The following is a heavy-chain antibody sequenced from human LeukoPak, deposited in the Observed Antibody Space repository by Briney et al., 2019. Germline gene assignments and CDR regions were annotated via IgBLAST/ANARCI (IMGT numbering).Heavy chain of an antibody. CDR2: IYYSGST. V-gene: IGHV4-31*11. CDR3: ATYYYYDSSGYYPEYFQH. J-gene: IGHJ1*01. D-gene: IGHD3-22*01. Sequence: PSETLSLTCAVSGDSITSDKWWTWVRQHPGKGLEWIGYIYYSGSTYYNPSLKSRVTISVDTSKNQFSLKLSSVTAADTAVYYCATYYYYDSSGYYPEYFQHWGQGTLVTVSS. CDR1: GDSITSDKW.